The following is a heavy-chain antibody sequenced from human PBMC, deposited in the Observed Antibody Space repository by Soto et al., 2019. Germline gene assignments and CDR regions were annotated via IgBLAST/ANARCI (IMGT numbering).Heavy chain of an antibody. D-gene: IGHD2-2*01. Sequence: PGGSLRLSCVVSGFSVSGSSIFWVRQATGKGLEWVSLMHRGGSTDNADSVKGRFTTSRDKSKNTLYLHMNGLRAEDTAVYYCAKSKYQGSYYGVDVWGQGTTVTVSS. V-gene: IGHV3-53*05. CDR2: MHRGGST. J-gene: IGHJ6*02. CDR3: AKSKYQGSYYGVDV. CDR1: GFSVSGSS.